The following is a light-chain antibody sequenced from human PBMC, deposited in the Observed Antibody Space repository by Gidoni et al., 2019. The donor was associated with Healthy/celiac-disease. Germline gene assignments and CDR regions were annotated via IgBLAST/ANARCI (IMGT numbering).Light chain of an antibody. J-gene: IGKJ2*01. CDR1: QSISSY. CDR3: QQSYSTPLT. CDR2: AAS. Sequence: DIQMTQSPSSLSASVGDRLAITCRASQSISSYLNWYQQKPGKAPKLLIYAASSLQSGVPSRFRGSGSGTDFTLTISSLQPEDFATYYCQQSYSTPLTFGQXTKLEIK. V-gene: IGKV1-39*01.